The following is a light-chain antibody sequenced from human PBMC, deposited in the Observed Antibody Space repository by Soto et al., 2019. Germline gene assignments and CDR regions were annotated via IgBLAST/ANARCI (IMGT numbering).Light chain of an antibody. CDR2: DVS. CDR1: SSDVGSYNY. V-gene: IGLV2-14*03. J-gene: IGLJ1*01. Sequence: QSVLTRPASVSGSPGQSIAIACTGTSSDVGSYNYVSWYQRHPDKAPELIIYDVSNRPSGVSDRFSGSKSGNTATLTISGLQAEDEADYYCTSYTTSSTYVFGTGTKVTVL. CDR3: TSYTTSSTYV.